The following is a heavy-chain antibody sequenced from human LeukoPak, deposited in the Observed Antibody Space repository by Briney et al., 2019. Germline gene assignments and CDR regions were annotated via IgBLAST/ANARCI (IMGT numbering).Heavy chain of an antibody. J-gene: IGHJ6*02. D-gene: IGHD1-20*01. CDR2: IIPILGIA. Sequence: GSSVKVSCKASGGTFSSYAISWVRQAPGQGLEWMGRIIPILGIANYAQKFQGRVTITADKSTSTAYMELSSLRSEDTAVYYCVRATRYNWNDYYYYGMDVWGQGTTVTVSS. CDR1: GGTFSSYA. CDR3: VRATRYNWNDYYYYGMDV. V-gene: IGHV1-69*04.